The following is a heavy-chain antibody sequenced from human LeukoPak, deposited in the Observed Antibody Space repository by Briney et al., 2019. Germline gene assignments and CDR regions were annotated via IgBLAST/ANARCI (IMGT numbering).Heavy chain of an antibody. CDR1: GYSFTSHW. Sequence: HGESLKISCKGSGYSFTSHWIGWVRQIPGKGLEWMGITYPGDSETRYSPSFQGQVTISADKSISTAYLQWSSLKASDTAMYYCARLPQWGGTYHFDYWGQGTLLTVSS. CDR3: ARLPQWGGTYHFDY. J-gene: IGHJ4*02. V-gene: IGHV5-51*01. CDR2: TYPGDSET. D-gene: IGHD1-26*01.